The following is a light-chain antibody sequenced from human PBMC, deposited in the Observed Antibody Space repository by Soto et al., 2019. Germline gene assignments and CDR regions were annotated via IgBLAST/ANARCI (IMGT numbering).Light chain of an antibody. CDR2: GAS. J-gene: IGKJ5*01. CDR3: QQYKSWPPIT. V-gene: IGKV3-20*01. Sequence: EIVLTQSPGTLSLSPGERATLSCRASQSVSNNYLAWYQQKPGQAPRRLIYGASSRATGVPDRFSGTGSGTEFTLTISSLKSEDHAVYYCQQYKSWPPITFGQGTRLEIK. CDR1: QSVSNNY.